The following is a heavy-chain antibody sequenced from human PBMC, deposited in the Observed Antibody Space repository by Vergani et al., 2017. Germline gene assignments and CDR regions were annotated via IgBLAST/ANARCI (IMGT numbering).Heavy chain of an antibody. D-gene: IGHD2-21*01. Sequence: QVQLQESGPGLVKPSQTLSLTCSVSGDSISSGVYYWNWIRQHPGKGLEWIGYIYSTGSTHHNPSLRRRINMSVDTSKNQFSLKLNSVTAADTAMYYCGRMGGYDGGDAFRIGYFDSWGPGILVTVSS. CDR1: GDSISSGVYY. CDR2: IYSTGST. V-gene: IGHV4-31*03. J-gene: IGHJ4*01. CDR3: GRMGGYDGGDAFRIGYFDS.